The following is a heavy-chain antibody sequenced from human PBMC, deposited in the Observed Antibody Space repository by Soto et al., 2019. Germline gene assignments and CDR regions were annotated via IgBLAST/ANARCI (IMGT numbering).Heavy chain of an antibody. D-gene: IGHD5-12*01. Sequence: QVQLQESGPGLVKPSQTLSLTCSVSGASIASGGHYWTWIRQHPGKGLEWVGRINDRGTTHYNPSLRSRVTIFMDTSKSHFALYLASVTAADTAVYFCAREAFGGGYTWGWFDPWGQGHLVTVSS. CDR2: INDRGTT. V-gene: IGHV4-31*03. J-gene: IGHJ5*02. CDR1: GASIASGGHY. CDR3: AREAFGGGYTWGWFDP.